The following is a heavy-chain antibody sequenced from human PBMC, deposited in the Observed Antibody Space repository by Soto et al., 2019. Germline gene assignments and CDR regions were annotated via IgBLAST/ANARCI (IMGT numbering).Heavy chain of an antibody. CDR2: IIPIFGTA. CDR1: GGTFSSYA. CDR3: ARGGIAVAGGIFDY. Sequence: QVQLVQSGAEVKKPGSSVKVSCKASGGTFSSYAISWVRQAPRQGLEWMGGIIPIFGTANYAQKFQGRVTITADESTSTAYMELSSLRSEDTAVYYCARGGIAVAGGIFDYWGQGTLVTVSS. V-gene: IGHV1-69*01. J-gene: IGHJ4*02. D-gene: IGHD6-19*01.